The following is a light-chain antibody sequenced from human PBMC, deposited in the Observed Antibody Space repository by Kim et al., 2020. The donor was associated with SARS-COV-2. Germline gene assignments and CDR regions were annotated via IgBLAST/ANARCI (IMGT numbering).Light chain of an antibody. CDR3: QQYGSSPRT. J-gene: IGKJ1*01. CDR2: GAS. CDR1: QSVSSSY. V-gene: IGKV3-20*01. Sequence: SPGERAILSCRASQSVSSSYLAWYQQKPGQAPRLLIYGASSRATDIPDRFSGSGSGTDFTLTISRLEPEDFAVYYCQQYGSSPRTFGQGTKVDIK.